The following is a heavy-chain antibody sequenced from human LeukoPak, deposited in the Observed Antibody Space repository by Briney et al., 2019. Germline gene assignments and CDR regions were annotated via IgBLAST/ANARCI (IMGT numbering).Heavy chain of an antibody. Sequence: SSETLSLTCAVYGGSFSGYYWSWIRQSPGKGLEWIGEINHSGSTSYNPSLKSRVTISVDTSKNQFSLKLSSVTAADTAVYYCARARGGYSYGDFDYWGQGTLVTVSS. V-gene: IGHV4-34*01. CDR1: GGSFSGYY. CDR2: INHSGST. CDR3: ARARGGYSYGDFDY. J-gene: IGHJ4*02. D-gene: IGHD5-18*01.